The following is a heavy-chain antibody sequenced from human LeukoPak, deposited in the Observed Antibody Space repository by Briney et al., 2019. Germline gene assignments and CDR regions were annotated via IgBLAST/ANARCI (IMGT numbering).Heavy chain of an antibody. CDR3: SRESRYSSDY. J-gene: IGHJ4*02. CDR2: ISSSGTTI. CDR1: GFSFSGYS. V-gene: IGHV3-48*02. Sequence: GGSLRLSCAASGFSFSGYSMTWVRQAPGKGLEWVSYISSSGTTIYYAASVKGRFTISRDNGKNSLYLQMNSLRDGDTAVYYCSRESRYSSDYWGQGTLVTVSS. D-gene: IGHD6-13*01.